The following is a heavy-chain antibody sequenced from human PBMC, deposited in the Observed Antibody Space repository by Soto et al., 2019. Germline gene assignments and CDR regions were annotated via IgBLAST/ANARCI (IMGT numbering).Heavy chain of an antibody. D-gene: IGHD3-3*01. CDR2: IIPIFGTA. V-gene: IGHV1-69*06. J-gene: IGHJ4*01. CDR1: GGTFSSYA. CDR3: ARSFFDNFAY. Sequence: GASVKVSCKASGGTFSSYAISCVRQAPGQGLEWMGGIIPIFGTANYAQKFQGRVTISADKSISTAYLQWSSLKASDTAIYYCARSFFDNFAYWGHGTLVTVSS.